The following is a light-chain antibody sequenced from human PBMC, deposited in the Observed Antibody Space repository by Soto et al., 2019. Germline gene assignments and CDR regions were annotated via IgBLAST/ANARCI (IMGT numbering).Light chain of an antibody. CDR1: QSVRSN. CDR3: QQHNNWIT. CDR2: DAS. J-gene: IGKJ5*01. V-gene: IGKV3-15*01. Sequence: EIVMTQSPATLSVSPGDRAPLSCRARQSVRSNLAWYQQIPGQAPRLLIYDASTGATGIPARFSGSGSGTEFTLTISSLQSEDFAVYYCQQHNNWITFGQGTRLEIK.